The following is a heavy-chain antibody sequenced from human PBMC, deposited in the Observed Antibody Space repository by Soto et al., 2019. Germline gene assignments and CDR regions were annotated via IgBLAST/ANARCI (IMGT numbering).Heavy chain of an antibody. CDR1: GGTFSSYT. CDR2: IIPIFGTA. V-gene: IGHV1-69*13. Sequence: ASVKVSCKASGGTFSSYTISWVRQAPGQGLEWMGGIIPIFGTANYAQKFQGRVTITADESTSTAYMELSSLRSEDTAVYYCARGKHRWLQVWYFDLWGRGTLVTV. D-gene: IGHD5-12*01. CDR3: ARGKHRWLQVWYFDL. J-gene: IGHJ2*01.